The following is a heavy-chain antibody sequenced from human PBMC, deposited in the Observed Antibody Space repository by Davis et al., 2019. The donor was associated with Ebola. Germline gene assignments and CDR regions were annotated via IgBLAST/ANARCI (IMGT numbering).Heavy chain of an antibody. J-gene: IGHJ4*02. CDR2: IYYSGST. D-gene: IGHD1-26*01. CDR1: SGFISSYY. CDR3: ARLGSGSFRD. V-gene: IGHV4-59*08. Sequence: MPGGSLRLSCTVSSGFISSYYWSWIRQPPGKELEWIGYIYYSGSTNYNPSLKSRVTISVDTSKNQFSLKLSSVTAADTAVYYCARLGSGSFRDWGQGTLVTVSS.